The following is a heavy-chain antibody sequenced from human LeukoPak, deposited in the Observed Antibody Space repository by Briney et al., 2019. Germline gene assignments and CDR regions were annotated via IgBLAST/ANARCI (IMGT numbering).Heavy chain of an antibody. J-gene: IGHJ5*02. D-gene: IGHD6-19*01. V-gene: IGHV4-59*01. CDR2: IYYSGST. CDR3: ARETYSSGWYGWFDP. CDR1: GASISGYF. Sequence: IPSETLSLTCTVSGASISGYFWSWIRQPPGKGLEWIGYIYYSGSTNCNPSLKSRVTISVDTSKNQFSLKLSSVTAADTAVYYCARETYSSGWYGWFDPWGQGTLVTVSS.